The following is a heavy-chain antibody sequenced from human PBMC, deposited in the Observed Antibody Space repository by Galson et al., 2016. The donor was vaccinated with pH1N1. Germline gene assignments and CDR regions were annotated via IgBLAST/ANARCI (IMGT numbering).Heavy chain of an antibody. V-gene: IGHV3-74*01. D-gene: IGHD2-15*01. CDR3: ARYCFRPKDD. Sequence: SLRLSCAASGFTFSRDWFHWVRQAPGKGLVWVSRINRDGTTIDYADSVKGRFTISRDNSKNTLYLELNSLRAEDTAVYYCARYCFRPKDDWGQGTLVTVSS. CDR1: GFTFSRDW. CDR2: INRDGTTI. J-gene: IGHJ4*02.